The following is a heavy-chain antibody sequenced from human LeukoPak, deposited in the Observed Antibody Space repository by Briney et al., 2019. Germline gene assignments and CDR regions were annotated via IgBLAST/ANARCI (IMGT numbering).Heavy chain of an antibody. CDR2: IIPIFGTA. J-gene: IGHJ4*02. D-gene: IGHD4-23*01. V-gene: IGHV1-69*13. CDR3: ASGDYGGNSVYFDY. Sequence: SVKVSCKASGATFRNYAISWVRQAPGQGLEWMGGIIPIFGTANYAQKFQGRVTITADESTSTAYMELSSLRSEDTAVYYCASGDYGGNSVYFDYWGQGTLVTVSS. CDR1: GATFRNYA.